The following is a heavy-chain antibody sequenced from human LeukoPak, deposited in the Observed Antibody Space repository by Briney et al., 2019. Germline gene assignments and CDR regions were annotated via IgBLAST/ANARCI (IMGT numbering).Heavy chain of an antibody. V-gene: IGHV4-4*07. CDR3: ARERNDYSGLYGMDV. J-gene: IGHJ6*02. D-gene: IGHD4-11*01. Sequence: SETLSLTCTVSGGSISSCYWSWIRQPAGKGLEWIGRIYTSGSTNYNPSLKSRVTMSVDTSKNQFSLKLSSVTAVDTAVYYCARERNDYSGLYGMDVWGQGTTVTVSS. CDR2: IYTSGST. CDR1: GGSISSCY.